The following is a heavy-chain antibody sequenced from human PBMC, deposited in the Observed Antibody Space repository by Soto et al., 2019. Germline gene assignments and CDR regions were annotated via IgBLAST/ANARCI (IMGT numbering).Heavy chain of an antibody. Sequence: EVQLLESGGGLVQPGGSLRLSCAASGFTFSSYAVTWVRQAPGKGLEWVSTISGSGGSTYYADSVKGRFTISRDNSKHTLYLQMNSLRAKDTAVYYCAKDQGSSWYEIDYWGQGTLVTVSS. CDR3: AKDQGSSWYEIDY. J-gene: IGHJ4*02. CDR2: ISGSGGST. CDR1: GFTFSSYA. D-gene: IGHD6-13*01. V-gene: IGHV3-23*01.